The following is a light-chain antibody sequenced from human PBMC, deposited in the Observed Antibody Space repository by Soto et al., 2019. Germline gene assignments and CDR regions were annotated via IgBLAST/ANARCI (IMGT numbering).Light chain of an antibody. CDR3: LLFNTYPQD. CDR1: QGIGSA. Sequence: AIQLTQSPSSLSASIGDRVTITCRARQGIGSALAWYQQALGKPPKLLIFDASTLENGVPSRFSGGGSGTDFTLTISSLQPGDFATYYCLLFNTYPQDFGGGTKVEIK. J-gene: IGKJ4*01. V-gene: IGKV1-13*02. CDR2: DAS.